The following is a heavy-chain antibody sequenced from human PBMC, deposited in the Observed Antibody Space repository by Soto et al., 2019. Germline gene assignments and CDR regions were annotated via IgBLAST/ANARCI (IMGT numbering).Heavy chain of an antibody. CDR2: ISGSAAST. V-gene: IGHV3-23*01. CDR1: GFTFSNYA. CDR3: AKWTGRYCSGGRCYLDDPFDY. D-gene: IGHD2-15*01. Sequence: EVHLLESGGDLVQPGGSLRLSCPASGFTFSNYAMSWVRQAPGKGLDWVSGISGSAASTFYGDSVKARFTISRDHSKNPLYRQMHSLRAEATAVYYCAKWTGRYCSGGRCYLDDPFDYWGQGTLVTVSS. J-gene: IGHJ4*02.